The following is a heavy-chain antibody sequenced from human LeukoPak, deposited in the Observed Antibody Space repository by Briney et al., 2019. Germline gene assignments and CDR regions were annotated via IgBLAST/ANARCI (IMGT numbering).Heavy chain of an antibody. CDR1: GASVSTYY. CDR2: FHYSGST. J-gene: IGHJ3*02. Sequence: PSETLSLTCTVSGASVSTYYWNWIRQSPGKGLEWMGYFHYSGSTKSNPSLKSRVTMSLDTSKNQFSLKLSSVTAADTAVYYCARGDDSSGYSTFDIWGQGTMVTVSS. V-gene: IGHV4-59*02. CDR3: ARGDDSSGYSTFDI. D-gene: IGHD3-22*01.